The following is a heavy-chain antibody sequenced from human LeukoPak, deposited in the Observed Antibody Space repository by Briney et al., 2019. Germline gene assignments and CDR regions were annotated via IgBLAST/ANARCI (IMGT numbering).Heavy chain of an antibody. J-gene: IGHJ6*02. CDR1: GGSFSGYY. D-gene: IGHD3-16*01. CDR3: ARQGGNYYYYGMDV. CDR2: INHSGST. V-gene: IGHV4-34*01. Sequence: SETLSLTCAVYGGSFSGYYWSWIRQPPGKGLEWIGEINHSGSTNYNPSLKSRVTISVDTSKNQFSLKLSSVTAADTAVYYCARQGGNYYYYGMDVWGQGTTVTVSS.